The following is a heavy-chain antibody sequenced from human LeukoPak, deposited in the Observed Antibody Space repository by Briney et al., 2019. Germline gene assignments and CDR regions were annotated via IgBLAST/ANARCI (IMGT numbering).Heavy chain of an antibody. CDR2: IKQDGSEK. CDR1: GFTFSSVW. V-gene: IGHV3-7*01. J-gene: IGHJ4*02. D-gene: IGHD3-10*01. CDR3: ARDWGVFYYYGSGSPDY. Sequence: VGSLRLSCAASGFTFSSVWMSWVRRAPGRGRGWVANIKQDGSEKYYVDSVTRRFTISRDNAKNSLYPQMNSLRADDTAVYQCARDWGVFYYYGSGSPDYWGQGTLVTVSS.